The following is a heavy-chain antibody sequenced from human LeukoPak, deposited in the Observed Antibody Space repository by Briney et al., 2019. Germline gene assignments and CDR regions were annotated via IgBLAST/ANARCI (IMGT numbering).Heavy chain of an antibody. D-gene: IGHD3-3*01. Sequence: GGSLRLSCAASGFTFSSYAMSWVRQAPGKGLEWVSAISGSGGSTYYADSVKGRFTISRDNSKNTLYLQMNSLRAEDTAVYYCAKVGPDLYYDFWSGYSLNFDYWGQGTLVTVSS. CDR2: ISGSGGST. J-gene: IGHJ4*02. CDR3: AKVGPDLYYDFWSGYSLNFDY. V-gene: IGHV3-23*01. CDR1: GFTFSSYA.